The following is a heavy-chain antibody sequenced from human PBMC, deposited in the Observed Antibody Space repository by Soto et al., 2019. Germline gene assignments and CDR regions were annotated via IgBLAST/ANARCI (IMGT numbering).Heavy chain of an antibody. CDR3: ARDAGSSGYQETQNDAFDI. D-gene: IGHD3-22*01. J-gene: IGHJ3*02. CDR1: GDTITDYY. Sequence: SETLSLTCTVSGDTITDYYWSWIRQPPGKGLEWIGYIYYSGSTNYNPSLKSRVTISVDTSKNQFSLKLSSVTAADTAVYYCARDAGSSGYQETQNDAFDIWGQGTMVTVSS. V-gene: IGHV4-59*01. CDR2: IYYSGST.